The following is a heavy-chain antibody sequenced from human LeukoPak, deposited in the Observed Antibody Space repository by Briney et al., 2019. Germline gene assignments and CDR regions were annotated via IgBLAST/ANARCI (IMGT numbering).Heavy chain of an antibody. CDR1: GYSFTNYW. D-gene: IGHD2-2*01. J-gene: IGHJ6*03. CDR2: THPSDSDT. V-gene: IGHV5-51*01. Sequence: GESLKISCKGSGYSFTNYWIGWVRQMPGKGLEWMGITHPSDSDTRYSPSFQGQVTISADKSISTAYLQWSSLKASDTAMYYCARLPAAIDYYYYYYMDVWGKGTTVTVSS. CDR3: ARLPAAIDYYYYYYMDV.